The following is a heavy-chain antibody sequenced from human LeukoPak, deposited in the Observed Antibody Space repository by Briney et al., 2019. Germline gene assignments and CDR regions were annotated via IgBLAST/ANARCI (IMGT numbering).Heavy chain of an antibody. Sequence: GGSLRLSCAASGFTFDDYAMHWVRQAPGKGLEWVAGISWNSGSIGYADSVKGRFTISRDNAKNSLYLQMNSLRAEDTALYFCAEDSSGRYLRDAFDIWGQGTMITVSS. CDR3: AEDSSGRYLRDAFDI. D-gene: IGHD1-26*01. V-gene: IGHV3-9*01. CDR2: ISWNSGSI. CDR1: GFTFDDYA. J-gene: IGHJ3*02.